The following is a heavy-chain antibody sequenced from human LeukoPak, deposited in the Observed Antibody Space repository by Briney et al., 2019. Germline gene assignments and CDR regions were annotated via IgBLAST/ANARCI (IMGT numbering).Heavy chain of an antibody. Sequence: RGSLRLSCAASGFTFSSYAMSWVRQAPGKGLEWVSAISGSGGSTYYADSVKGRFTISRDNSKNTLYLQMNSLRAEDTAVYYCAKGTIMVVAATVWGQGTLVTVSS. V-gene: IGHV3-23*01. CDR3: AKGTIMVVAATV. J-gene: IGHJ4*02. CDR1: GFTFSSYA. D-gene: IGHD2-15*01. CDR2: ISGSGGST.